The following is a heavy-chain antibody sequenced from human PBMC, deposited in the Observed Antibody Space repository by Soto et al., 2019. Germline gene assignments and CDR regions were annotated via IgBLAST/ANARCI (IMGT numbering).Heavy chain of an antibody. V-gene: IGHV3-15*01. CDR3: STDRRIASSDY. D-gene: IGHD2-21*01. Sequence: EVQLVESGGGLVKPGESLRLSCAASGFTFTNAWMGWVRQAPGKGLEWVGRVKSKSDGETTAYAAHVKGRFTISRDDSKNTLYLQMNSLNATDTAVYYCSTDRRIASSDYWGQGTLVTVSS. J-gene: IGHJ4*02. CDR2: VKSKSDGETT. CDR1: GFTFTNAW.